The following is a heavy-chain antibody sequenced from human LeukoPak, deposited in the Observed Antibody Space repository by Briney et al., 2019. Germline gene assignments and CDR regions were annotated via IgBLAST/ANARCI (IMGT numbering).Heavy chain of an antibody. CDR2: ISAYNGNT. V-gene: IGHV1-18*01. D-gene: IGHD2-2*01. CDR3: AIMGGYCSSTSCKDDY. J-gene: IGHJ4*02. Sequence: ASVKVSCKASGYTFTSYGISWVRQAPGQGLEWMGWISAYNGNTNYAQKLQGRVTMTTDTSTSTAYMELRSLRSDDTAVYYCAIMGGYCSSTSCKDDYWGQGTLVTVSS. CDR1: GYTFTSYG.